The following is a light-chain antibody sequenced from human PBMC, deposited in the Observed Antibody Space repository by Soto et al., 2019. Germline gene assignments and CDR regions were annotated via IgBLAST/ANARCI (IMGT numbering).Light chain of an antibody. Sequence: QAARTEPASVSGSPGQSITIACTGTSSDIGGHHFVSWYQQQSGKAPKLVIYEVTDRPSGVSDRFSGSKSGNTASLTISGLQPEDEADYYCSSYTSSSLYVFGTGTNVTV. CDR2: EVT. CDR1: SSDIGGHHF. V-gene: IGLV2-14*01. J-gene: IGLJ1*01. CDR3: SSYTSSSLYV.